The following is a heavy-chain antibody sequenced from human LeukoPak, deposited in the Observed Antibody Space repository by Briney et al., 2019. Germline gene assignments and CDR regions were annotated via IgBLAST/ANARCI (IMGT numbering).Heavy chain of an antibody. J-gene: IGHJ5*02. D-gene: IGHD5-12*01. CDR3: ARETAEYSGYET. CDR1: GFTFDDYA. V-gene: IGHV3-9*01. Sequence: GGSLRLSCAASGFTFDDYAMHWVRQAPGKGLEWVSGISWNSGSIGYADSVKGRFTISRDNAKNSLYLQMNSLRAEDTALYYCARETAEYSGYETWGQGTLVTVSS. CDR2: ISWNSGSI.